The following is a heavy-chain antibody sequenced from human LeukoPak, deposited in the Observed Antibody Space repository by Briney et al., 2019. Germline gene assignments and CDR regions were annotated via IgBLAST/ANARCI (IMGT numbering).Heavy chain of an antibody. CDR2: VTDSGGRT. V-gene: IGHV3-23*01. D-gene: IGHD3-22*01. CDR3: ARAPYDSSGYYYDQ. Sequence: GGSLRLSCAASGFIFNKYAMNWVRQAPGKGLEWVSLVTDSGGRTYCADSVKGRFTISRDNSKNTLYLQMDSLRAEDTAVYYCARAPYDSSGYYYDQWGQGTLVTVSS. CDR1: GFIFNKYA. J-gene: IGHJ5*02.